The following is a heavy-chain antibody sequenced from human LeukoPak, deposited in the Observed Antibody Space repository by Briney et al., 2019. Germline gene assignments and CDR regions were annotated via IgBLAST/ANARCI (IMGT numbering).Heavy chain of an antibody. Sequence: GASVKVSCKASGGTFSSYAISWVRQAPGQGLEWMGGIIPIFGTANYAQKFQGRVTITADESTSTAHMELSSLRSEDMAVYYCARGGGSGYSYGYVGYWGQGTLVTVSS. V-gene: IGHV1-69*13. J-gene: IGHJ4*02. CDR1: GGTFSSYA. CDR3: ARGGGSGYSYGYVGY. D-gene: IGHD5-18*01. CDR2: IIPIFGTA.